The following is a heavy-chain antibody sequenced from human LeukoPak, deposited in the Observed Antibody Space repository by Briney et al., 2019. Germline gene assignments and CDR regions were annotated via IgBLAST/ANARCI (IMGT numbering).Heavy chain of an antibody. CDR2: IYPGDSDT. D-gene: IGHD2-15*01. V-gene: IGHV5-51*01. CDR1: GYSFTSYW. J-gene: IGHJ3*02. CDR3: ARYDCSGGSCYSGLDI. Sequence: GESLKISCKGSGYSFTSYWIGWVRQMPGKGLEWMGIIYPGDSDTRYSPSFQGQVTISADKSISTAYLQWSSLKASDTAMYYCARYDCSGGSCYSGLDIWGQGTMVTVSS.